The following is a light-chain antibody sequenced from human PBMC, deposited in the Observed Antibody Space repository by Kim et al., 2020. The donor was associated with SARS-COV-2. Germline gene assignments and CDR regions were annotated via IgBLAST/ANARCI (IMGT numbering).Light chain of an antibody. CDR3: LQNSAYPLT. V-gene: IGKV1-16*01. CDR1: QNVNNH. Sequence: DIQMTQSPSSLSASVGDRVTITCRASQNVNNHLVWLQQKPGEAPKSLIYAASSLQSGVPTRFSGSGSGTDFTLTISSLLPEDFATYYCLQNSAYPLTFGGGTKVDIK. CDR2: AAS. J-gene: IGKJ4*01.